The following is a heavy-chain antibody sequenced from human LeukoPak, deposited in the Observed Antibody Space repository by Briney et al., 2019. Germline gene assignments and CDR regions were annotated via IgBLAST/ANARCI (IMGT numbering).Heavy chain of an antibody. CDR2: ISGSGGST. D-gene: IGHD3-22*01. Sequence: GGSLRLSCAASGFTFSSYAMSWVRQAPGKGLGWVSAISGSGGSTYYADSVKGRFTISRDNSKNTLYLQMNSLRAEDTAVYYCAKDRDLDYDSSGYYFDYWGQGTLVTVSS. CDR1: GFTFSSYA. V-gene: IGHV3-23*01. J-gene: IGHJ4*02. CDR3: AKDRDLDYDSSGYYFDY.